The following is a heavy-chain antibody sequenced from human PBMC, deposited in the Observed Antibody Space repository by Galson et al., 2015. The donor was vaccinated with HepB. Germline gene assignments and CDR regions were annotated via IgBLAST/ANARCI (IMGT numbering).Heavy chain of an antibody. J-gene: IGHJ4*02. D-gene: IGHD4-17*01. V-gene: IGHV2-5*02. CDR3: AHGPGGFGDSLIFDY. CDR1: GFSLNTSGVG. CDR2: IYWDEDK. Sequence: PALVKPPQTLTLTCTFSGFSLNTSGVGVGWIRQPPGKALEWLALIYWDEDKRYSTSLKSRLTITKDTSKTQVVLTMTNMDPVDTATYYCAHGPGGFGDSLIFDYWGQGALVSVSS.